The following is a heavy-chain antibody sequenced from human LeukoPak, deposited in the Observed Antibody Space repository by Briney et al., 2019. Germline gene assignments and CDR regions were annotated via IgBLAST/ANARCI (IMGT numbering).Heavy chain of an antibody. D-gene: IGHD3-16*01. J-gene: IGHJ6*03. Sequence: ASVKVSCKASGYTFTGYYMHWVRQAPGQGLEWMGWINPNSGGTNYAQKFQGRVTMTRDTSISTAYMELSRLRSDDTAVYYCAREGGSEAPRGPDPYYYYYYMDVWGKGTTVTVSS. CDR3: AREGGSEAPRGPDPYYYYYYMDV. V-gene: IGHV1-2*02. CDR2: INPNSGGT. CDR1: GYTFTGYY.